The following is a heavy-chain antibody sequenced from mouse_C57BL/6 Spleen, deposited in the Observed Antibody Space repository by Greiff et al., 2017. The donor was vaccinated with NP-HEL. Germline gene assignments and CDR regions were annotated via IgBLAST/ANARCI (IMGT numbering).Heavy chain of an antibody. D-gene: IGHD2-1*01. V-gene: IGHV5-17*01. CDR2: ISSGSSTI. J-gene: IGHJ4*01. CDR3: ARLYYGNPQGYAMDY. Sequence: DVHLVESGGGLVKPGGSLKLSCAASGFTFSDYGMHWVRQAPEKGLEWVAYISSGSSTIYYADTVKGRFTISRDNAKNTLFLQMTSLRSEDTAMYYCARLYYGNPQGYAMDYWGQGTSVTVSS. CDR1: GFTFSDYG.